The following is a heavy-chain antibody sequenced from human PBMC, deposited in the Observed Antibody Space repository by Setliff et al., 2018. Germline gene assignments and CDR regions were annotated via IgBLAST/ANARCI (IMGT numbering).Heavy chain of an antibody. D-gene: IGHD6-13*01. CDR1: GFRFSDLY. J-gene: IGHJ4*02. Sequence: GGSLRLSCAASGFRFSDLYMSWVRQVPGKGLEWLSKISDSLSTTYYADSVRGRFSISRDDSRKILYLQMDSLRAEDTAIYYCVKDIVGYSSTWPKRDYFDCWGQGTLVTVSS. CDR2: ISDSLSTT. CDR3: VKDIVGYSSTWPKRDYFDC. V-gene: IGHV3-11*01.